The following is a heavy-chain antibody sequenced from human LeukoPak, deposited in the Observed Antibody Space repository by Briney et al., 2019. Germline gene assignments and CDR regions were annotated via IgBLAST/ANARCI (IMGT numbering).Heavy chain of an antibody. CDR2: ISSSGSTI. CDR3: ARGFLHSSTHFQH. V-gene: IGHV3-11*01. D-gene: IGHD6-13*01. J-gene: IGHJ1*01. Sequence: GGSLRLSCAASGFTFSDYYMSWIRQAPGKGLEWASYISSSGSTIYYADSVKGRFTISRDNAKNSLYLQMNSLRAEDTAVYYCARGFLHSSTHFQHWGQGTLVTVSS. CDR1: GFTFSDYY.